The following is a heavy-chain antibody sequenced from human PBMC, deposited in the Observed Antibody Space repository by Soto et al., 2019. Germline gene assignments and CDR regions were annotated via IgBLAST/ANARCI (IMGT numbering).Heavy chain of an antibody. V-gene: IGHV1-69*13. CDR3: ARGTFYYDSSGYRHFDY. CDR1: GGTFSTYG. CDR2: IIPMFGSA. D-gene: IGHD3-22*01. J-gene: IGHJ4*02. Sequence: SVKVSCKASGGTFSTYGIGWVRQAPGQGLEWMGGIIPMFGSAKYAQKFQGRVTITADESTNTLYMELSSLRSEDTAVYYCARGTFYYDSSGYRHFDYWGQGTLVTVSS.